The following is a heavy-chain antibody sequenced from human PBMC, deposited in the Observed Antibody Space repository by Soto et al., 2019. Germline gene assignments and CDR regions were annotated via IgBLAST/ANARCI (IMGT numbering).Heavy chain of an antibody. Sequence: GGPLRLSCAASGFTFSSYGMNWVRQAPGKGLEWVSYISSSSSTIYYADSVKGRFTISRDNAKNSLYLQMNSLRDEDTAVYYCARARAVAGLYYYYGMDVWGQGTTVTVSS. CDR2: ISSSSSTI. CDR1: GFTFSSYG. CDR3: ARARAVAGLYYYYGMDV. D-gene: IGHD6-19*01. J-gene: IGHJ6*02. V-gene: IGHV3-48*02.